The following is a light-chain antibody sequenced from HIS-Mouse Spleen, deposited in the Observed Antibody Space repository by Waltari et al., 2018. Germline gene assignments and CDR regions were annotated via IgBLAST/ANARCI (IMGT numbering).Light chain of an antibody. J-gene: IGLJ3*02. Sequence: QSVLTQPPSVSGAPGQRVTISCTGSSPNSGAGYDVHWYQQLPGTAAKLLIYGNSNRPSGVPDRFSGSKSGTSASLAITGLQAEDEADYYCQSYDSSLSGSVFGGGTKLTVL. V-gene: IGLV1-40*01. CDR2: GNS. CDR1: SPNSGAGYD. CDR3: QSYDSSLSGSV.